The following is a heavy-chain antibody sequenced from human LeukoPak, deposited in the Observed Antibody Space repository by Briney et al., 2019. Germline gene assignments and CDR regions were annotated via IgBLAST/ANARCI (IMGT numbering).Heavy chain of an antibody. CDR3: ARDSLRGYSGYLFDY. D-gene: IGHD5-12*01. CDR2: ISAYNGNT. V-gene: IGHV1-18*01. Sequence: ASVKVSCKASGYTFTSYGISWVRQAPGQGLEWMGWISAYNGNTNYAQKLQGRVTMTTDTSTSTAYMELRSLRSDDTAVYYCARDSLRGYSGYLFDYWGQGTLVTVSS. CDR1: GYTFTSYG. J-gene: IGHJ4*02.